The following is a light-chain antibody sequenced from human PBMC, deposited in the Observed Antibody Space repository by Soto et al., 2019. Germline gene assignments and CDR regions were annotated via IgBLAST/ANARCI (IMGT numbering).Light chain of an antibody. CDR1: QTVSSSS. Sequence: IVLTQSPATLSLSPGERATLSCGASQTVSSSSLAWYQQKPGLAPRLLIYDASSRATGIPDRFSGSGSGTDFTLTISRLEPEDFAVYYCQQYGSSPTFGQGTKVEIK. CDR3: QQYGSSPT. V-gene: IGKV3D-20*01. CDR2: DAS. J-gene: IGKJ1*01.